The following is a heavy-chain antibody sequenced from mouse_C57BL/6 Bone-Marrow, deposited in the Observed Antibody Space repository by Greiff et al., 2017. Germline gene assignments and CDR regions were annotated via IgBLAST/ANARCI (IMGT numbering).Heavy chain of an antibody. V-gene: IGHV6-3*01. D-gene: IGHD2-3*01. Sequence: EVKVEESGGGLVQPGGSMKLSCVASGFTFSNYWMNWVRQSPEKGLEWVAQIRLKSDNYATHYAGSVKGMFTIARDDSKSSVYLQMNNLRAEDTVVCYCLDGYYDAMDYWGQGTSVTVSS. CDR2: IRLKSDNYAT. CDR3: LDGYYDAMDY. J-gene: IGHJ4*01. CDR1: GFTFSNYW.